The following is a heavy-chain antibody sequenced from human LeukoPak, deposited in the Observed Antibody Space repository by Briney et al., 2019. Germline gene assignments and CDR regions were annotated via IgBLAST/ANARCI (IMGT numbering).Heavy chain of an antibody. CDR2: IYTSGST. J-gene: IGHJ5*02. CDR1: GGSISSYY. D-gene: IGHD6-13*01. Sequence: SETLSLTCTVSGGSISSYYWSWIRQPAGKGLEWIGRIYTSGSTNYNPSLKSRVTMSVDTSKNQFSLKPSSVTAADTAVYYCARGLDSSGWYFWDWFDPWGQGTLVTVSS. V-gene: IGHV4-4*07. CDR3: ARGLDSSGWYFWDWFDP.